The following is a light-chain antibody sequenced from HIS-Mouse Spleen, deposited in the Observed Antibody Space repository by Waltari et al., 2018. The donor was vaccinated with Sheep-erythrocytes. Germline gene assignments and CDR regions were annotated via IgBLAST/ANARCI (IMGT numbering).Light chain of an antibody. CDR1: SGHSSYA. J-gene: IGLJ1*01. CDR2: LNSDGSH. V-gene: IGLV4-69*01. CDR3: NSTDSSGNHRV. Sequence: QLVLTQSPSASASLGASVKLTCTLSSGHSSYAIAWHQQQPEKGPRYLMKLNSDGSHSKGDGIPDRFSGSSSGAERYLTISSLQSEDEADYYCNSTDSSGNHRVFGTGTKVTVL.